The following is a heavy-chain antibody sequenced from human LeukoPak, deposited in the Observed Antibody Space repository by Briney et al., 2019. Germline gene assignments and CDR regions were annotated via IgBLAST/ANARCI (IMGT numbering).Heavy chain of an antibody. CDR1: GFTFSSYA. J-gene: IGHJ4*02. V-gene: IGHV3-30-3*01. Sequence: PGRSLRLSCAASGFTFSSYAMHWVRQAPGKGLEWVAVISYDGSNKYYADSVKGRFTISRDNSKNTLYLQMNSLRAEDTAVYYCARDRYGDYPTDWGQGTLVTVSS. D-gene: IGHD4-17*01. CDR2: ISYDGSNK. CDR3: ARDRYGDYPTD.